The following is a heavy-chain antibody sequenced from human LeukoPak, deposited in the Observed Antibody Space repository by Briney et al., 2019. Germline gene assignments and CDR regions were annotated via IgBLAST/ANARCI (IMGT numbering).Heavy chain of an antibody. J-gene: IGHJ6*02. D-gene: IGHD2-2*01. V-gene: IGHV1-2*02. CDR3: ARDHLVVPGGYEDHYYGMDV. Sequence: ASVKVSCKASGYTFTAYYMHWVRQAPGQGLEWMGWINPNSGGTNYAQKFQGRVTMTRDTSISTANMELSRLRSDDTAVYYCARDHLVVPGGYEDHYYGMDVWGRGTTVTVSS. CDR2: INPNSGGT. CDR1: GYTFTAYY.